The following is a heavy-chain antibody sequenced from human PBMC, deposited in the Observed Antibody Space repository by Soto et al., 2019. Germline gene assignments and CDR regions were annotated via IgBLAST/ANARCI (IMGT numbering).Heavy chain of an antibody. J-gene: IGHJ5*02. CDR3: ARGLPLYCSGGSCYPTYLNWFDP. CDR2: ISAYNGNT. Sequence: QVQLVQSGAEVKKPGASVKVSCKASGYTFTSYGISWVRQAPGQGLEWMGWISAYNGNTNYAQKLQGRVTMTTDTTTSTAYMELRSLRSDDPAVYYCARGLPLYCSGGSCYPTYLNWFDPWGQGTLVTVSS. D-gene: IGHD2-15*01. CDR1: GYTFTSYG. V-gene: IGHV1-18*01.